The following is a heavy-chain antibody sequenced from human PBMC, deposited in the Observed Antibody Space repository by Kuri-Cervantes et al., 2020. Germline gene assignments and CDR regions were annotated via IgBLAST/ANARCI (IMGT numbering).Heavy chain of an antibody. J-gene: IGHJ3*02. V-gene: IGHV4-4*02. CDR1: GDSISTSNW. CDR3: ARGRQPLRGNAFDI. D-gene: IGHD2-2*01. CDR2: IFHRGSY. Sequence: SETLSLTCAVSGDSISTSNWWTWVRQSPEKGLEWIGEIFHRGSYNYSPSLRSRVTMSVDKSRNEFSLRLTSVTAADTAVYYCARGRQPLRGNAFDIWGQGTMVAVSS.